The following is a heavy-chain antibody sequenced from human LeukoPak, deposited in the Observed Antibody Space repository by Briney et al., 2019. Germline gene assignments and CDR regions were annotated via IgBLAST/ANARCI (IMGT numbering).Heavy chain of an antibody. V-gene: IGHV4-30-4*01. Sequence: SETLSLTCTVSGGAISSGDYYWSWIRQPPGKGLEWIGYIYYSGSTYYNPSLKSRVTISVDTSKNQFSLKLSSVTAADTAVYYCARGRGSSLTSNWFDPWGQGTLVTVSS. CDR2: IYYSGST. D-gene: IGHD6-13*01. J-gene: IGHJ5*02. CDR3: ARGRGSSLTSNWFDP. CDR1: GGAISSGDYY.